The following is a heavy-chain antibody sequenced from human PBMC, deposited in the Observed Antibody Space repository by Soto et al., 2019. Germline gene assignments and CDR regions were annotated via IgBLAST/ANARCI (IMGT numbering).Heavy chain of an antibody. CDR2: ISGSGGNT. Sequence: LRLSCAASGFTFSSYAMSWVRQAPGKGLEWVSVISGSGGNTYYADSVKGRFTISRDNSKNTLYVQMNSLRAEDTAVYYCAKSGGSSAWFPIDYWGQGTLVTVSS. V-gene: IGHV3-23*01. J-gene: IGHJ4*02. CDR3: AKSGGSSAWFPIDY. CDR1: GFTFSSYA. D-gene: IGHD6-19*01.